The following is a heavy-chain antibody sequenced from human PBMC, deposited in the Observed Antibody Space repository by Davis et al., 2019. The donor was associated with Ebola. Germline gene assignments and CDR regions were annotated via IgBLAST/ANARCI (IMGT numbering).Heavy chain of an antibody. CDR1: GYTFTGYY. D-gene: IGHD6-13*01. CDR2: INPNSGGT. J-gene: IGHJ5*02. V-gene: IGHV1-2*02. CDR3: ARGPAAATKYNWFDP. Sequence: ASVKVSCKASGYTFTGYYMHWVRQAPGQGLEWMGWINPNSGGTNYAQKFQGRVTMTRDTSISTAYMELSRPRSDDTAVYYCARGPAAATKYNWFDPWGQGTLVTVSS.